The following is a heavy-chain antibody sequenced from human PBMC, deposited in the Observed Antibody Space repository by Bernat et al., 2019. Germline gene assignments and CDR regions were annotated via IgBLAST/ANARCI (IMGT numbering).Heavy chain of an antibody. CDR1: GFTFSSYW. Sequence: EVQLVESGGGLVQPGGSLRLSCAASGFTFSSYWMHWVRQAPGKGLVWVSRINSDGSSTSYADSVKSGFTISRDNAKNTLYLQMNSLRAEDTAVYYCARVLEEYYGSGSYRAFDIWGQGTMVTVSS. V-gene: IGHV3-74*01. J-gene: IGHJ3*02. CDR2: INSDGSST. CDR3: ARVLEEYYGSGSYRAFDI. D-gene: IGHD3-10*01.